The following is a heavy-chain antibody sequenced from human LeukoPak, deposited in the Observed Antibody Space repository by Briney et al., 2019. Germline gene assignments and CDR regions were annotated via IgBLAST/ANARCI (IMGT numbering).Heavy chain of an antibody. CDR2: ISYDGSNK. CDR1: GYTFTVFH. J-gene: IGHJ4*02. V-gene: IGHV3-30*04. D-gene: IGHD5-18*01. CDR3: ARGSAYSYAFTGRERTKSRLDY. Sequence: SCKASGYTFTVFHMHWVRQAPGKGLEWVAVISYDGSNKYYADSVKGRFTISRDNSKNTLYLQMNSLRSEDTAVYYCARGSAYSYAFTGRERTKSRLDYWGQGTLVTVSS.